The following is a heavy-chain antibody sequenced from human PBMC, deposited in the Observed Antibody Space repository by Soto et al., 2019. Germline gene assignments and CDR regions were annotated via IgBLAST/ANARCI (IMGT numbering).Heavy chain of an antibody. V-gene: IGHV4-31*03. Sequence: SETLSLTCPVSGGSISSGGYYWSWIRQHPGKGLEWIGYIYYSGSTYYNPSLKSRVTISVDTSKNQFSLKLSSVTAADTAVYYCARDGYSGSYVGYWGQGTLVTVSS. D-gene: IGHD1-26*01. CDR1: GGSISSGGYY. CDR2: IYYSGST. J-gene: IGHJ4*02. CDR3: ARDGYSGSYVGY.